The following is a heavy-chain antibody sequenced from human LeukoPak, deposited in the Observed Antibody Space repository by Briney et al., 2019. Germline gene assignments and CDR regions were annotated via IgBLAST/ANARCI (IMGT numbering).Heavy chain of an antibody. J-gene: IGHJ4*02. CDR3: ATTKQARRYFDY. CDR2: ISGSGGNT. Sequence: GGSLRLSCVGSGFTFSNNPLSWVRQAPGKGLEWVSAISGSGGNTYYADSVRGRFTISRDNSKNTLFLQMDTLRADDTAVYYCATTKQARRYFDYWGQGTLVTVSS. D-gene: IGHD1-1*01. CDR1: GFTFSNNP. V-gene: IGHV3-23*01.